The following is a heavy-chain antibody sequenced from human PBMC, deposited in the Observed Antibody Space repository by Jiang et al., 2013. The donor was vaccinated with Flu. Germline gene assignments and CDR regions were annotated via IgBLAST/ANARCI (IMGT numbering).Heavy chain of an antibody. D-gene: IGHD6-13*01. CDR3: ATSLLAAAGLDAFDI. J-gene: IGHJ3*02. CDR1: GFTFRTYA. Sequence: LLESGGGVAQPGRSLRLSCAASGFTFRTYAMHWVRQAPGKGLEWVALIWYDGSNKYYADYVKGRFTISRDNSKNTLYLQMNSLRAEDTAAYFCATSLLAAAGLDAFDIWGQGTMVTVSS. V-gene: IGHV3-33*01. CDR2: IWYDGSNK.